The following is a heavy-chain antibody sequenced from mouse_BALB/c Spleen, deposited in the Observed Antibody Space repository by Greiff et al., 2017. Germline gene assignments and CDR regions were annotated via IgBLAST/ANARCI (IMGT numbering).Heavy chain of an antibody. D-gene: IGHD3-1*01. J-gene: IGHJ2*01. CDR2: IDPENGNT. CDR1: GFNIKDNY. CDR3: ARSGYFDY. V-gene: IGHV14-1*02. Sequence: VQLKESGAELVRPGALVKLSCKAPGFNIKDNYMHWVKQRPEQGLEWIGWIDPENGNTIYDPKFQGKASITADTSSNTAYLQLSSLTSEDTAVYYCARSGYFDYWGQGTTLTVSS.